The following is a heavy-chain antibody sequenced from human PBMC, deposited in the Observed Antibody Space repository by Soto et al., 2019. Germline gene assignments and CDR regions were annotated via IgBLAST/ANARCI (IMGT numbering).Heavy chain of an antibody. D-gene: IGHD3-10*02. V-gene: IGHV3-30*03. Sequence: QVELVESGGGVVQPGRSLRLSCAASGLSFSEYDMHWVRQAPGKGLEWVAVISYDGRKQFYGDSVKGRFTISRDNSKETLYLQMNSLSSDDTALYYCARVGCSTGTCCDYWGQGTLVTVSS. CDR3: ARVGCSTGTCCDY. CDR1: GLSFSEYD. J-gene: IGHJ4*02. CDR2: ISYDGRKQ.